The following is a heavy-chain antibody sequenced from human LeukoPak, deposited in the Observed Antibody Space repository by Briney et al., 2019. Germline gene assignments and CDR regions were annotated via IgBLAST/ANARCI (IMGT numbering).Heavy chain of an antibody. D-gene: IGHD6-13*01. CDR3: ARVGRGQQPKF. J-gene: IGHJ4*02. Sequence: PGGSLRLSCAASGFTFSIYWMHWVRQAPGKGLVWVSRINSDGSSTNYADSVKGRFTISRDNAKNTLYLQMNSLRAEDTAVYYCARVGRGQQPKFWGQGTLVTVSS. V-gene: IGHV3-74*01. CDR1: GFTFSIYW. CDR2: INSDGSST.